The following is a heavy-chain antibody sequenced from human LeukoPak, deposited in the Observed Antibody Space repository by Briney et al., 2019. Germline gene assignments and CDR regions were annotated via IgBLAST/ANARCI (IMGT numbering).Heavy chain of an antibody. J-gene: IGHJ2*01. Sequence: GGSPRLSCAASGFTFSSYAVSWVRQGPGKGLEWVSAISGSGGSTYYADSVKGRFTISRDNSKNTLYLQMNSLRAEDTAVYYCATGFSPPRRGYSYGYWYFDLWGRGTLVTVSS. CDR1: GFTFSSYA. D-gene: IGHD5-18*01. CDR2: ISGSGGST. CDR3: ATGFSPPRRGYSYGYWYFDL. V-gene: IGHV3-23*01.